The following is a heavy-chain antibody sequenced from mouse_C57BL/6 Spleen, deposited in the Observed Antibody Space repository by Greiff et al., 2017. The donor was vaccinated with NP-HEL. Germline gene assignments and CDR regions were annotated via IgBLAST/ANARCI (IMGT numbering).Heavy chain of an antibody. V-gene: IGHV1-82*01. D-gene: IGHD2-2*01. CDR3: ARGDYGYDGDSMDY. CDR2: IYPGDGDT. Sequence: VQLQQSGPELVKPGASVKISCKASGYAFSSSWMNWVKQRPGKGLEWIGRIYPGDGDTNYNGKFKGKATLTADKSSSTAYMQLSSLTSEDSAVYFCARGDYGYDGDSMDYWGQRTSVTVSS. CDR1: GYAFSSSW. J-gene: IGHJ4*01.